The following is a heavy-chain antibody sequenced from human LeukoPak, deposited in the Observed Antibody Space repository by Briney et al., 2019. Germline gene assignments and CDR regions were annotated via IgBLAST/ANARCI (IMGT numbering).Heavy chain of an antibody. CDR3: ARVGRDYGGNRFSDY. CDR2: ISAYNGDI. Sequence: ASVKVSCKASGYTSTSSGVSWVRQAPGQGLEWMGWISAYNGDINYAQKFQGRVTMTTDTSTSTAYMELRSLRSDDTAIYYCARVGRDYGGNRFSDYWGQGTLVTVSS. D-gene: IGHD4-23*01. CDR1: GYTSTSSG. V-gene: IGHV1-18*01. J-gene: IGHJ4*02.